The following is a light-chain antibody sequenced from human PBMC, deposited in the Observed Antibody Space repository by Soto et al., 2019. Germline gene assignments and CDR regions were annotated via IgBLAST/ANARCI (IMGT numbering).Light chain of an antibody. CDR1: QSVSKSF. V-gene: IGKV3-20*01. Sequence: EIVLTQSPGTLSMSPGERVVLSCRASQSVSKSFVAWYQQKPGQAPRLLIYGALSRATGIPDRFSGSGSGTDFTLTTSRLEPEDFAVYYCQQYGSSSTFGQGTKVDIK. J-gene: IGKJ1*01. CDR2: GAL. CDR3: QQYGSSST.